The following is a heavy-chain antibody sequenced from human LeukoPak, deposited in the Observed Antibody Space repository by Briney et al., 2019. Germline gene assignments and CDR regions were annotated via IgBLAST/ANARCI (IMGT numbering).Heavy chain of an antibody. CDR1: GFTVSSNY. CDR3: AELGITMIGGV. CDR2: IKQDGTEK. J-gene: IGHJ6*04. Sequence: PGGSLRLSCAASGFTVSSNYMSWVRQGPGRGLEWVANIKQDGTEKYYVDSVKGRFTISRDNAKNSLYLQMNSLRAEDTAVYYCAELGITMIGGVWGKGTTVTISS. V-gene: IGHV3-7*01. D-gene: IGHD3-10*02.